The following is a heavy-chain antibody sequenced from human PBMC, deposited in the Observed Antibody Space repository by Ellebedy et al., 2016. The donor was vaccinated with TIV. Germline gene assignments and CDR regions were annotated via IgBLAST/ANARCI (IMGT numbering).Heavy chain of an antibody. V-gene: IGHV3-49*03. CDR1: GFTFDDYA. Sequence: PGGSLRLSCTVSGFTFDDYAMSWFRQAPGKGLEWVGFITSNTYGGTTEYAASVKGRFTISRDDSKSIAYLQMNNLKAEDTAMYYCAVNSRVSEWLYASWGQGTLVTVSS. D-gene: IGHD3-3*01. CDR3: AVNSRVSEWLYAS. CDR2: ITSNTYGGTT. J-gene: IGHJ4*02.